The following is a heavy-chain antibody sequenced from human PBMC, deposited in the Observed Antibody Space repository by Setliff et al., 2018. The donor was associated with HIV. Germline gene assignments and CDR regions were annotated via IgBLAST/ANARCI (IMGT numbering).Heavy chain of an antibody. CDR1: GYTFTDYY. CDR2: IYPNTGGT. V-gene: IGHV1-2*02. D-gene: IGHD6-13*01. J-gene: IGHJ5*02. Sequence: PGASVKVSCKASGYTFTDYYIHWVRQAPGQGLEWMGWIYPNTGGTNYAEKFQGRVTMTRDTSISTAYMELSRLTSDDTAVYYCARDRGSSWTRVGWFDPWGQGTLVTVSS. CDR3: ARDRGSSWTRVGWFDP.